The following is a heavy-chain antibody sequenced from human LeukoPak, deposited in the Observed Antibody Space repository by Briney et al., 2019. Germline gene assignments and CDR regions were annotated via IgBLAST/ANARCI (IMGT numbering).Heavy chain of an antibody. CDR2: ISKSGDHT. V-gene: IGHV3-23*01. J-gene: IGHJ4*02. CDR1: GLTFNNYA. CDR3: AKAVDYDILTGILFDY. Sequence: GGSLRLSCAVSGLTFNNYAMSWVRQAPGKGLEWVSAISKSGDHTYYAASAKGRFTISRDNSKNTLYLQMNSLRAEDTAVYYCAKAVDYDILTGILFDYWGQGTLVTVSS. D-gene: IGHD3-9*01.